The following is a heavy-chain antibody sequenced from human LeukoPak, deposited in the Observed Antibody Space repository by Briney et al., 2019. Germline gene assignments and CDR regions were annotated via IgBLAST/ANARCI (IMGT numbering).Heavy chain of an antibody. CDR1: SGSISSGSYY. J-gene: IGHJ6*03. CDR2: IYTSGST. D-gene: IGHD3-9*01. V-gene: IGHV4-61*02. CDR3: ARGILTGYYNVGIYYYYYMDV. Sequence: KPSETLSLTCTVSSGSISSGSYYWSWIRQPAGKGLEWIGRIYTSGSTNYNPSLKSRVTISVDTSKNQFSLKLSSVTAADTAVYYCARGILTGYYNVGIYYYYYMDVWGKGTTVTISS.